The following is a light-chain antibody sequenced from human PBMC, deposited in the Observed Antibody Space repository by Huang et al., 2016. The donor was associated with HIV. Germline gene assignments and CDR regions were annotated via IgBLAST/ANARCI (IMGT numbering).Light chain of an antibody. CDR1: QSVSTSY. J-gene: IGKJ1*01. V-gene: IGKV3-20*01. Sequence: IVLTQSPGPLSLSPGERATISCRASQSVSTSYLAWDQQKPGQAPRLLIYGASSRATGIPDRFSGSGSGTDFTLTISRLEPEDFAVYYCQQYGSSLWTFGQGTKVEIK. CDR3: QQYGSSLWT. CDR2: GAS.